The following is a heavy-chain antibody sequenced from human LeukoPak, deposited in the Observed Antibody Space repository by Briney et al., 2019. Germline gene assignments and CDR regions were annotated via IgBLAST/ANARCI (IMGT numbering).Heavy chain of an antibody. J-gene: IGHJ3*02. Sequence: PSETLSLTCTVSGVSISSYYWSWIRQPAGKGLEWIGRIYTSGSTNYNPSLKSRVTMSVDTSKNQFSLKLSSVTAADTAVYYCARDRFVGTPASFDIWGQGTMVTVSS. CDR2: IYTSGST. CDR3: ARDRFVGTPASFDI. D-gene: IGHD3-10*01. V-gene: IGHV4-4*07. CDR1: GVSISSYY.